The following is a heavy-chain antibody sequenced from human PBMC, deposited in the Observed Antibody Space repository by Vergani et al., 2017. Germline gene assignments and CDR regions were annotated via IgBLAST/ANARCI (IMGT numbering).Heavy chain of an antibody. CDR1: GGSLSSYY. V-gene: IGHV4-59*01. D-gene: IGHD6-19*01. CDR3: ARGGAVAGLIDY. CDR2: IYYSGST. Sequence: QVQLQESGPGLVKPSETLSLTCTVSGGSLSSYYWSWIRQPPGKGLEWIGYIYYSGSTNYNPSLKSRVTIAVDTSKNPFSLKLSTVTAADTAVYYCARGGAVAGLIDYWGQGTLVTVSS. J-gene: IGHJ4*02.